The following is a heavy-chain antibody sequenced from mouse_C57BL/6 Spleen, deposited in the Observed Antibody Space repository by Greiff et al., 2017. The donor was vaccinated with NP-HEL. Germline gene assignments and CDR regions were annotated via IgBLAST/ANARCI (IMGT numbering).Heavy chain of an antibody. J-gene: IGHJ2*01. Sequence: QVQLQQPGAELVMPGASVKLSCKASGYTFTSYWMHWVKQRPGQGLEWIGEIEPSDSYTNYNQKLKGKSTLTVDKSYSTTYMQLSSLKSEDSAVYYCERSITTVVGGDYWGQGTTLTVSS. D-gene: IGHD1-1*01. CDR3: ERSITTVVGGDY. V-gene: IGHV1-69*01. CDR2: IEPSDSYT. CDR1: GYTFTSYW.